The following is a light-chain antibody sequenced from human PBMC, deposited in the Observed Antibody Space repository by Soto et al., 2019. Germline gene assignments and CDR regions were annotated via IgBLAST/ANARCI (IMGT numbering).Light chain of an antibody. J-gene: IGLJ2*01. CDR1: SSDVGGYNY. V-gene: IGLV2-11*01. CDR2: DVS. CDR3: CSYAGRYVG. Sequence: QSALTQPRSVSGSPGQSVTISCTGTSSDVGGYNYVSWYQQHPGKAPKLMIYDVSKLPSGVPDRFSGSKSGNTASLTISGLQAEDEADYFCCSYAGRYVGFGGGTKLPVL.